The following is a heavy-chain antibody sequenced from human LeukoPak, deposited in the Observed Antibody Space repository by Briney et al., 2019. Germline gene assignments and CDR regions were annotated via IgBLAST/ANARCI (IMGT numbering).Heavy chain of an antibody. CDR2: INPDSGGT. Sequence: GASVKVSCKASGYTFTGYYMHWVRQAPGQGLEWMGWINPDSGGTNYAQKFQGRVTMTRDTSITTAYMELSRLTSDDTAMYYCATGAASSSWLSVWGQGTLVTASS. CDR1: GYTFTGYY. J-gene: IGHJ4*02. CDR3: ATGAASSSWLSV. D-gene: IGHD6-13*01. V-gene: IGHV1-2*02.